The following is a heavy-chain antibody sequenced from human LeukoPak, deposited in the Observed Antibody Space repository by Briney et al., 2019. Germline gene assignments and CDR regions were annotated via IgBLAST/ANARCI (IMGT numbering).Heavy chain of an antibody. J-gene: IGHJ4*02. CDR1: GFSFGNYA. V-gene: IGHV3-48*04. D-gene: IGHD6-19*01. Sequence: GGSLTLSCAASGFSFGNYAMNWVRQAPGKGLEWISYIRSRSSTIYYADSVKGRFTISRDNAKNSLYLQMNSLTAEDTAVYYCARGLSGWFIDYWGQGTRVTVSS. CDR3: ARGLSGWFIDY. CDR2: IRSRSSTI.